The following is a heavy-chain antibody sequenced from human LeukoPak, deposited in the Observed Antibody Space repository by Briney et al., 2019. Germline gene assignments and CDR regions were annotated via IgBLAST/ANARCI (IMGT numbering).Heavy chain of an antibody. CDR2: INHSGST. D-gene: IGHD2-2*01. J-gene: IGHJ4*02. Sequence: SETLSLTCTVSGGSISSSSYYWGWIRQPPGKGLEWIGEINHSGSTNYNPSLKSRVTISVDTSKNQFSLKLSSVTAADTAVYYCATLCSSTSCLDYWGQGTLVTVSS. V-gene: IGHV4-39*07. CDR1: GGSISSSSYY. CDR3: ATLCSSTSCLDY.